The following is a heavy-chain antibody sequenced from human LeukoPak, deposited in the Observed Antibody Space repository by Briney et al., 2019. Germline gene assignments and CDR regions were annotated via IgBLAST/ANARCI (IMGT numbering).Heavy chain of an antibody. CDR2: MNPNSGNT. CDR1: AYTFTSYD. J-gene: IGHJ6*03. V-gene: IGHV1-8*01. CDR3: ARGLTGYSSSWQIYYYYYYMDV. Sequence: ASVKVSCKASAYTFTSYDINWVRQATGQGLEWMGWMNPNSGNTGYAQKFQGRVTMTRNTSISTAYMELSSLRSEDTAVCYCARGLTGYSSSWQIYYYYYYMDVWGKGTTVTVSS. D-gene: IGHD6-13*01.